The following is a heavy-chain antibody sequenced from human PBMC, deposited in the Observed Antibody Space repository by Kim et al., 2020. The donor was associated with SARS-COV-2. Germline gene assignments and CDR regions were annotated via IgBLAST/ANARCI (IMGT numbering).Heavy chain of an antibody. CDR2: IYYSGST. CDR3: ARWGRSYGSGRRDP. Sequence: SETLSLTCTVSGGSISSSSYYWGWIRQPPGKGLEWIGSIYYSGSTYYNPSLKSRVTISVDTSKNQFSLKLSSVTAADTAVYYCARWGRSYGSGRRDPWGQGTLVTVSS. CDR1: GGSISSSSYY. D-gene: IGHD3-10*01. J-gene: IGHJ5*02. V-gene: IGHV4-39*01.